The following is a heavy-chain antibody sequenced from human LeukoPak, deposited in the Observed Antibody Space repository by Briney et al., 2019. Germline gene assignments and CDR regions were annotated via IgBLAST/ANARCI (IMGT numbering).Heavy chain of an antibody. CDR1: GGSISSYY. CDR2: IYYDGST. Sequence: SETLSLTCTVSGGSISSYYWSWIRQSPGKGLEWIGYIYYDGSTNYNPSLKSRVTISVDTSKNQFSLKLSSVTAADTAVYYCARQGENYSSFDYWGQGTLVTVSS. CDR3: ARQGENYSSFDY. D-gene: IGHD1-7*01. J-gene: IGHJ4*02. V-gene: IGHV4-59*08.